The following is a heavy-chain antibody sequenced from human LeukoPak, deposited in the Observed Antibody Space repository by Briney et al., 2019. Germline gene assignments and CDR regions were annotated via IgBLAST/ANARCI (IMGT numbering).Heavy chain of an antibody. CDR2: IYHSGST. V-gene: IGHV4-30-2*01. CDR1: GGSISSGGYY. J-gene: IGHJ2*01. D-gene: IGHD4-17*01. Sequence: PSQTLSLTCTVSGGSISSGGYYWSWIRQPPGKGLEWIGYIYHSGSTYYNPSLKSRVTISVDRSKNQFSLKLSSVTAADTAVYHCASQDYGDYVQNSLWYFDLWGRGTLVTVSS. CDR3: ASQDYGDYVQNSLWYFDL.